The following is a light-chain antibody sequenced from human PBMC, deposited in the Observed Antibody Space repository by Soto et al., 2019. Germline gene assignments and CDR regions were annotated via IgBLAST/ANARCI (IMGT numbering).Light chain of an antibody. CDR3: CSRAGSYTDV. J-gene: IGLJ1*01. CDR1: SSDVGGYIY. CDR2: DVS. Sequence: QSALTQPRSVSGSPGQSVTISCTGTSSDVGGYIYVSWYQQHPRKAPKVMIYDVSKRPSGVPDRFSGSKSGNTASLTISGLQAEDEADYYCCSRAGSYTDVFGTGTKLTVL. V-gene: IGLV2-11*01.